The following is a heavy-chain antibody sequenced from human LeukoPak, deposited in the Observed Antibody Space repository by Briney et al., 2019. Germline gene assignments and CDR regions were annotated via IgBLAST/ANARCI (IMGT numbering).Heavy chain of an antibody. D-gene: IGHD5-12*01. Sequence: GGSLRLSCAASGFTFSNYAMSWVRQAPGKGLEWVSIISGTGGSTYYADSVKGRFTISRVNSKNTLYLQMNSLRAEDTAVYYCARDGYGHRNFDYWGQGTLVIVSS. V-gene: IGHV3-23*01. CDR1: GFTFSNYA. CDR2: ISGTGGST. J-gene: IGHJ4*02. CDR3: ARDGYGHRNFDY.